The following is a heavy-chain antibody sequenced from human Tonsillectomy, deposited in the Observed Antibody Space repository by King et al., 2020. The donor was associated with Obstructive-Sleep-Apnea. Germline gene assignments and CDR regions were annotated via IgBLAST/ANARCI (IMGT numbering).Heavy chain of an antibody. Sequence: VQLVESGGGLVQPGGSLRLSCAATGFTFSNYAMSWVRQAPGKGLEWVSAISGSGGSTYYEDSVKGRFTISRDHSKNTLYLEMNSLRAEDTAVYYCAKEYCSGGSCYFDYCGQGTLVTVSS. CDR2: ISGSGGST. CDR3: AKEYCSGGSCYFDY. CDR1: GFTFSNYA. V-gene: IGHV3-23*04. D-gene: IGHD2-15*01. J-gene: IGHJ4*02.